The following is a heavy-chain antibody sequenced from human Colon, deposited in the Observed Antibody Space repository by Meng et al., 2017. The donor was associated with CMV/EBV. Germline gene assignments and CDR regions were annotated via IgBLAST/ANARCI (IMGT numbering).Heavy chain of an antibody. CDR3: ARPRDGYSPFDL. V-gene: IGHV3-74*03. Sequence: GGSLRLSCAASGFTLSNYCMHWVRQGPGKGLVWVARLNNDGTYMTYADSVRGRFTISRDNAQNTVYLQMNSLTAADTAVYYCARPRDGYSPFDLWGQGTPVTVSS. CDR1: GFTLSNYC. CDR2: LNNDGTYM. D-gene: IGHD5-24*01. J-gene: IGHJ4*02.